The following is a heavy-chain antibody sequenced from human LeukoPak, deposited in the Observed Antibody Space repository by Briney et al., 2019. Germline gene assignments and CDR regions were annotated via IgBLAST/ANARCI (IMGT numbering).Heavy chain of an antibody. CDR1: GFTFSEYY. D-gene: IGHD5-18*01. CDR2: ISESGSII. V-gene: IGHV3-11*04. CDR3: ARVGYSYGYVSWYFQH. Sequence: GGSLRLSCAASGFTFSEYYMSWIRQAPGKGLECVSNISESGSIIYYADSVKGRFTISRDNAQNSLYLQMNSLRAEDTAVYLCARVGYSYGYVSWYFQHWGQGTLVTVSS. J-gene: IGHJ1*01.